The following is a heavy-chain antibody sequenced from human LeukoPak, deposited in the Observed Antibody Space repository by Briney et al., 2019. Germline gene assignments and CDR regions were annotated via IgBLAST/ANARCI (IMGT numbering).Heavy chain of an antibody. V-gene: IGHV4-59*01. Sequence: SETLSLTCTVSGGSISSYFWSWIRQPPGKGLEWIGYIYYTGSTNYNPSLKSRVTISVDSSKNQSSLRLSSVTAADTAVYYCARTRDSGGSDYWGQGTLVTVSS. D-gene: IGHD1-26*01. CDR1: GGSISSYF. J-gene: IGHJ4*02. CDR2: IYYTGST. CDR3: ARTRDSGGSDY.